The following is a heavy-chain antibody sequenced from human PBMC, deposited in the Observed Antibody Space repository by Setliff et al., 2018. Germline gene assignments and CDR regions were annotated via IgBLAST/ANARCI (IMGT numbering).Heavy chain of an antibody. D-gene: IGHD6-13*01. V-gene: IGHV3-30*02. CDR2: IRYDGSNK. CDR1: GFTFSSYG. J-gene: IGHJ6*02. Sequence: GGSLRLSCAASGFTFSSYGMHWVRQAPGKGLEWVAVIRYDGSNKYYADSVKGRFTISRDNSKNTLYLQMNSLRAEDTAVYYCAKDGGRSSWYPAYYYYGMDVWGQGTTVTVSS. CDR3: AKDGGRSSWYPAYYYYGMDV.